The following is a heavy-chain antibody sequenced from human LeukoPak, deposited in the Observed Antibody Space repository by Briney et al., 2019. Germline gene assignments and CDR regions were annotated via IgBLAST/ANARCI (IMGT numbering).Heavy chain of an antibody. J-gene: IGHJ4*02. CDR1: GYTLTELS. V-gene: IGHV1-24*01. D-gene: IGHD6-19*01. Sequence: ASVKVSCKVSGYTLTELSMHWVRQAPGKGLEWMGGFDPEDGETIYAQKFQGRVTMTEDTSTDTAYMELSSLRSEDTAVYYCATWGTGTPSHPIAVAAPYGGENYFDYWGQGTLVTVSS. CDR3: ATWGTGTPSHPIAVAAPYGGENYFDY. CDR2: FDPEDGET.